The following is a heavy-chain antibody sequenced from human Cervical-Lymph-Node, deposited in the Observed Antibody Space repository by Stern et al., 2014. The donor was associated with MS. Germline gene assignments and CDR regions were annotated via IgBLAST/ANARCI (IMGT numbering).Heavy chain of an antibody. V-gene: IGHV5-51*03. CDR2: IYPGDSEP. Sequence: VQLVQSGAELKKPGESLRISCKGSGYSLTNTWIGWVRQMPGKGLEWMGIIYPGDSEPRYSPSFQGQVTISADKSINTAYLQWSSLKASDTAMYYCARGRGIALRPDYWGQGTLVTVSS. D-gene: IGHD6-13*01. CDR1: GYSLTNTW. J-gene: IGHJ4*02. CDR3: ARGRGIALRPDY.